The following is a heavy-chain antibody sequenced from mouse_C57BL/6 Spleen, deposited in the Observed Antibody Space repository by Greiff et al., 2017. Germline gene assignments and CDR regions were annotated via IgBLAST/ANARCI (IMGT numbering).Heavy chain of an antibody. CDR3: ARPYYYAMDY. CDR2: ISSGSSTI. Sequence: EVQVVESGGGLVNPGGSLKLSCAASGFTFSDYGMHWVRQAPEKGLEWVAYISSGSSTIYYADTVKGRFTISRDNAKNTLFLQMTSLGSEDTAMYYCARPYYYAMDYWGQGTSVTVSS. V-gene: IGHV5-17*01. CDR1: GFTFSDYG. J-gene: IGHJ4*01.